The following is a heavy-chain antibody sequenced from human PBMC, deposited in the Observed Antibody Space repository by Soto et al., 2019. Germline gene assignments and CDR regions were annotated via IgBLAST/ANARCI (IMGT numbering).Heavy chain of an antibody. CDR3: VRNWRYYGGDYYYGMDA. D-gene: IGHD3-10*01. V-gene: IGHV2-5*02. J-gene: IGHJ6*02. CDR2: IYCDDDE. Sequence: ITLKESGPPLVKPTQTLTLTCTFSGFSLNTGGVGVGWVRQPRGKAMEWLALIYCDDDERYRTSLRSRLNITKDTINNQVVLTMTNMDPEDTAIYYCVRNWRYYGGDYYYGMDAWGQGTTVTVSS. CDR1: GFSLNTGGVG.